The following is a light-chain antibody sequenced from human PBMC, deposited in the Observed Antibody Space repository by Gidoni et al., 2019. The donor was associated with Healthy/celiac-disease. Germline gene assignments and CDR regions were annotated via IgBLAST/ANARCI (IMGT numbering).Light chain of an antibody. Sequence: QSVLTQPPSASGTPGQRVTISCSGSSSNIGSYNVNWYQQLPGTAPKLLIYSNNPRPSGVPDRFSGSKSGTSASLAISGLQSEDEADYYCAAWDDSLNGVVFGGGTKLTVL. CDR3: AAWDDSLNGVV. J-gene: IGLJ2*01. V-gene: IGLV1-44*01. CDR1: SSNIGSYN. CDR2: SNN.